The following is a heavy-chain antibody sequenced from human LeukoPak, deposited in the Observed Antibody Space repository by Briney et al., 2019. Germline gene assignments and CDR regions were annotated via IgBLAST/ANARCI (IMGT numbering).Heavy chain of an antibody. CDR2: IYYSGST. D-gene: IGHD3-22*01. J-gene: IGHJ2*01. CDR1: GGCISSYY. V-gene: IGHV4-59*08. Sequence: SETLSLTCTVSGGCISSYYWSWIRQPPGKGLEWIGYIYYSGSTNYNPSLKSRVTISVDTSKNQFSLKLSSVTAADTAVYYCARYDSSGNWYFDLWGRGTLVTVSS. CDR3: ARYDSSGNWYFDL.